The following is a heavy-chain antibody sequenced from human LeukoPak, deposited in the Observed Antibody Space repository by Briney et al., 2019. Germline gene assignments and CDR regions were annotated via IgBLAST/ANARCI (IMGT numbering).Heavy chain of an antibody. Sequence: GGSLRLSCAASGFTFSSYAMSWVRQAPGKGLEWVSAISGSGGSTYYADSVEGRFTISRDNSKNTLYLQMNSLRAEDTAVYYCAKALGCSGGSCYPELDYWGQGTLVTVSS. CDR1: GFTFSSYA. V-gene: IGHV3-23*01. J-gene: IGHJ4*02. D-gene: IGHD2-15*01. CDR2: ISGSGGST. CDR3: AKALGCSGGSCYPELDY.